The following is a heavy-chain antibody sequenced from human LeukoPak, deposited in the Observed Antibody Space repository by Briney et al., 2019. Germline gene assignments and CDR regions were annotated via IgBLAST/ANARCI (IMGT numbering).Heavy chain of an antibody. V-gene: IGHV3-30*04. D-gene: IGHD3-10*01. Sequence: GGSLRLSCAASGFTFSSYAMHWVRQAPGKGLEWVAVISYDGSNKYYADSVKGRFTISRDISKNTLYLQMNSLRAEDTAVYYCAREFITMVRGYWDYYYYMDVWGKGTTVTISS. CDR3: AREFITMVRGYWDYYYYMDV. J-gene: IGHJ6*03. CDR1: GFTFSSYA. CDR2: ISYDGSNK.